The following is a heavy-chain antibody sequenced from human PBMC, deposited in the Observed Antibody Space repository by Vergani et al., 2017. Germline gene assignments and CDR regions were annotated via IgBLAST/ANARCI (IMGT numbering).Heavy chain of an antibody. CDR2: INPSGGST. Sequence: QVQLVQSGAEVKKPGASVKVSCKASGYTFTSYYMHWVRQAPGQGLEWMGIINPSGGSTSYAQKFQGRVTMTRDTSTSTVYMGLSSLRSEDTAVYYCARGRDGYNSLGYYFDYWGQGTLVTVSS. D-gene: IGHD5-24*01. CDR1: GYTFTSYY. V-gene: IGHV1-46*01. CDR3: ARGRDGYNSLGYYFDY. J-gene: IGHJ4*02.